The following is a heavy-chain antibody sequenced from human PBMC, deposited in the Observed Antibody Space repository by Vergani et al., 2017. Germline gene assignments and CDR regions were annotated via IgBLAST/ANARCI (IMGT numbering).Heavy chain of an antibody. CDR1: GGTFSSYA. J-gene: IGHJ6*03. Sequence: QVQLVQSGAEVKKPGSSVKVSCKASGGTFSSYAISWVRQPPGQGLEWMGGIIPIFGTANYAQKFQGRVTITADESTSTAYMELSSLRSEDTAVYYCARAQSRDYDFWSGYYYYMDVWGKGTTVTVSS. V-gene: IGHV1-69*01. CDR3: ARAQSRDYDFWSGYYYYMDV. CDR2: IIPIFGTA. D-gene: IGHD3-3*01.